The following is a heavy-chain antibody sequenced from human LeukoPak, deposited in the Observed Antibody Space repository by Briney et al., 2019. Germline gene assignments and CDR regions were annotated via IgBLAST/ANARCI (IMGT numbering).Heavy chain of an antibody. CDR3: ATDVVGLLWFGELSGY. D-gene: IGHD3-10*01. Sequence: ASVKVSCKVSGYTLTELSMHWVRQAPGKGLEWIGGFDPEDGETIYAQKFQGRVTMTKDTSTDTAYMELSSLRSEDTAVYYCATDVVGLLWFGELSGYWGQGTLVTVSS. J-gene: IGHJ4*02. V-gene: IGHV1-24*01. CDR1: GYTLTELS. CDR2: FDPEDGET.